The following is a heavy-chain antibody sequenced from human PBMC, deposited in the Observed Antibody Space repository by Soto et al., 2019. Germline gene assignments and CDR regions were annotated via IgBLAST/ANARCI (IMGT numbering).Heavy chain of an antibody. J-gene: IGHJ6*02. Sequence: SDTMYLGCTVSGGSMSRYYGGWIRQPPGKGLEWIGYIYYSGSTNYNPSLKSRVTISVDTSKNQFSLKLSSVTAADTAVYYCASTVTTVYYYGMDVWGQGTTVTVSS. V-gene: IGHV4-59*07. CDR1: GGSMSRYY. CDR3: ASTVTTVYYYGMDV. CDR2: IYYSGST. D-gene: IGHD4-4*01.